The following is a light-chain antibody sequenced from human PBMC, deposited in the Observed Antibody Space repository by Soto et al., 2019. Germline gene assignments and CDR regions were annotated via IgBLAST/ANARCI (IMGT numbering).Light chain of an antibody. CDR3: GAWDDSPNVYV. J-gene: IGLJ1*01. Sequence: QSVLTQPPSASGTPGQRVTISCSGSSSNIGSNTVNWYQQLPGTAPKLLIYTNNQRPSGVPDRFSGSKSGTSASLAISGLQSEDEFDYYCGAWDDSPNVYVFGTGSNVNVL. V-gene: IGLV1-44*01. CDR2: TNN. CDR1: SSNIGSNT.